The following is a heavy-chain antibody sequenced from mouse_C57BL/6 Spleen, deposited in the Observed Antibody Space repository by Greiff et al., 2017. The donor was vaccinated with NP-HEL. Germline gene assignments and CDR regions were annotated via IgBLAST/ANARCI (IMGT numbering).Heavy chain of an antibody. D-gene: IGHD1-1*01. J-gene: IGHJ2*01. V-gene: IGHV2-2*01. CDR3: ARGDYYGSSGDFDY. CDR2: IWSGGST. CDR1: GFSLTSYG. Sequence: VHLVESGPGLVQPSQSLSITCTVSGFSLTSYGVHWVRQSPGKGLEWLGVIWSGGSTDYNAAFISRLSISKDNSKSQVFFKMNSLQADDTAIYYCARGDYYGSSGDFDYWGQGTTLTVSS.